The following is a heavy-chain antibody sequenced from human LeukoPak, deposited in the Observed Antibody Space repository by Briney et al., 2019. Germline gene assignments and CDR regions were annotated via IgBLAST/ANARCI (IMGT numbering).Heavy chain of an antibody. Sequence: ASVKVSCKASGYTFTNYGISWVRQAPGQGLEWMGIINPSGGSTSYAQKFQGRVTMTRNTSISTAYMELSSLRSEDTAVYYCARGKEYYYGSGSPIGYWGQGTLVTVSS. CDR1: GYTFTNYG. V-gene: IGHV1-8*02. D-gene: IGHD3-10*01. CDR2: INPSGGST. J-gene: IGHJ4*02. CDR3: ARGKEYYYGSGSPIGY.